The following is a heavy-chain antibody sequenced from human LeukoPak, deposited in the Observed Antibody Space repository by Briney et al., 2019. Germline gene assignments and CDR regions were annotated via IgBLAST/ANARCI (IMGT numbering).Heavy chain of an antibody. D-gene: IGHD6-19*01. J-gene: IGHJ6*02. CDR1: GGSMTNYY. V-gene: IGHV4-59*08. Sequence: SETLSLTCSVSGGSMTNYYWSWVRQPPGKGLEWIGHIYYRGDTKYNPSLKSRVTISLDTSKQQFSLRLTSVSAADTAAYYCARLSGPSGGPVSFFGLDVWGQGTTVAVSS. CDR2: IYYRGDT. CDR3: ARLSGPSGGPVSFFGLDV.